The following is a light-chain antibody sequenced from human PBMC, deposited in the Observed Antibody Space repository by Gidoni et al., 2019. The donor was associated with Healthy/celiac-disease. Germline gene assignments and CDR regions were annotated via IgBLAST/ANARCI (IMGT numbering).Light chain of an antibody. V-gene: IGKV3-15*01. J-gene: IGKJ2*01. CDR2: GAS. CDR3: QQYNYWYT. Sequence: LVVTQSPATLSVSPGERATLSCRASQSVSSNLAWYQQRPGQAPRLLIYGASTRATGIPARFSGSGSGTEFTLTISNLQSEDFAVYYCQQYNYWYTFGQGTKLEIK. CDR1: QSVSSN.